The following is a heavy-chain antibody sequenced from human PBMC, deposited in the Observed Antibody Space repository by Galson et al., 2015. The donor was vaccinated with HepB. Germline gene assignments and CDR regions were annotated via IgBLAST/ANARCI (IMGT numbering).Heavy chain of an antibody. CDR3: THTRVGGMWFDY. J-gene: IGHJ4*02. Sequence: PALVKPTPPLTLTCTFSGLSVSTSGVGVDWIRQPPGEALEWLAVIHWNDEKRYSPSLKSRLTITKDTSKNQVVLTMTSMDPVDTATYYCTHTRVGGMWFDYWGQGTLVTVSS. CDR2: IHWNDEK. V-gene: IGHV2-5*01. D-gene: IGHD3-16*01. CDR1: GLSVSTSGVG.